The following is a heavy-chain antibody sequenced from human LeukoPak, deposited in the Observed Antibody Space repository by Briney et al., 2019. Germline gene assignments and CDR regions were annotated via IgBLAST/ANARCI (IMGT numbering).Heavy chain of an antibody. D-gene: IGHD4-17*01. CDR3: AIGKYGDYGFPHAFDI. Sequence: GGSLRLSCAASGFTFSSYAMSWVRQAPGKGLEWVSAISGSGGSTYYADSVKGRFTISRDNSKNTLYLQMNSLRAEDTAVYYCAIGKYGDYGFPHAFDIWGQGTMVTVSS. V-gene: IGHV3-23*01. CDR2: ISGSGGST. J-gene: IGHJ3*02. CDR1: GFTFSSYA.